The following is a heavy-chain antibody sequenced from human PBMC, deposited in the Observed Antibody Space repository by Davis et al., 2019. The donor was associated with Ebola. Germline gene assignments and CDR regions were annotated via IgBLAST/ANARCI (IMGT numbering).Heavy chain of an antibody. CDR2: ISKDGSSK. J-gene: IGHJ4*02. D-gene: IGHD6-13*01. CDR1: GFTFSGYG. Sequence: GGSLRLSCAASGFTFSGYGMHWVRQAPGKGLEWVAVISKDGSSKYYADPVKGRFTISRDNSKNTLYLQMNSLRAEDTAVYYCAKSRVSSWLLAYWGQGTLVTVSS. CDR3: AKSRVSSWLLAY. V-gene: IGHV3-30*18.